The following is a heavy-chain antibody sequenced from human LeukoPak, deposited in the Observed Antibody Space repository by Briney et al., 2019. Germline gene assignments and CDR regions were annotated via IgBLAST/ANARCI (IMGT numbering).Heavy chain of an antibody. D-gene: IGHD2-15*01. V-gene: IGHV1-2*02. CDR3: ATVRDIVVGGGPYYFDY. Sequence: ASVKVSCKASGYTFIGYYLHWVRQAPGQGLERMGWINPHNGDTNYAQKFQGRVTMTTDTSITTAYMELRSLKSDDTAVYYCATVRDIVVGGGPYYFDYWGEGTLVRVSS. CDR2: INPHNGDT. J-gene: IGHJ4*02. CDR1: GYTFIGYY.